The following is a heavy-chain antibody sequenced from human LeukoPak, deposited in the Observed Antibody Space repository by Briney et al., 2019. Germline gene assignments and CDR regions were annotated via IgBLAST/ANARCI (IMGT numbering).Heavy chain of an antibody. V-gene: IGHV3-66*01. Sequence: PGGSLRLSCAVSGFTVFNNYMSWVRQAPGKGLEWVSVIHSGGSTYYADSVKGRFTTSRDKSKNTLYLQMYSLRAEDTAVYYRVPRSNGMDVWGRGTTVTVSS. J-gene: IGHJ6*02. D-gene: IGHD3-10*01. CDR2: IHSGGST. CDR1: GFTVFNNY. CDR3: VPRSNGMDV.